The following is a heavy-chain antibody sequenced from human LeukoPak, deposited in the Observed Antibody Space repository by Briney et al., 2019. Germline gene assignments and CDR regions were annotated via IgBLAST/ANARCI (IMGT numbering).Heavy chain of an antibody. V-gene: IGHV4-59*01. D-gene: IGHD4-11*01. J-gene: IGHJ5*02. CDR1: GDSISTYY. CDR2: AFNSGST. Sequence: SETLSLTCSVSGDSISTYYWTWIRQPPGKGLEWIGHAFNSGSTNYNPSLKSRVTISVDTSKNQFSLKLSSVTAADTAVYYCARDYSNHGFDPWGQGTLVTVSS. CDR3: ARDYSNHGFDP.